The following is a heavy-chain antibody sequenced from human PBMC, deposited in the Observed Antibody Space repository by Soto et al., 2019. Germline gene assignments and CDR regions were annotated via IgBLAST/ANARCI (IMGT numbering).Heavy chain of an antibody. Sequence: SETLSLTCTVSGGSISSSSYYWDWIRQPPGKGLEWIGSIYYSGSTYYNPSLKSRVTISVDTSKNQFSLKLSSVTAADTAVYYCARRPSHYDFWSGYLDIWGQGTMVTVSS. CDR2: IYYSGST. CDR3: ARRPSHYDFWSGYLDI. J-gene: IGHJ3*02. D-gene: IGHD3-3*01. V-gene: IGHV4-39*01. CDR1: GGSISSSSYY.